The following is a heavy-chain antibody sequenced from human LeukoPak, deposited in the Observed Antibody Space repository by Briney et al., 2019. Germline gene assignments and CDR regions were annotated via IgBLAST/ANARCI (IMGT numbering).Heavy chain of an antibody. D-gene: IGHD1-20*01. CDR3: SRDGDNWNDFDY. CDR2: IKEDGSER. V-gene: IGHV3-7*01. Sequence: GGSLRLSCAASGLSFSRYWMNWVRQAPGKGLEWVANIKEDGSERHYVDYVKGRFTISRDNARNSLYLQMNSLTVEDTAVHYCSRDGDNWNDFDYWGQGTLVTVSS. CDR1: GLSFSRYW. J-gene: IGHJ4*02.